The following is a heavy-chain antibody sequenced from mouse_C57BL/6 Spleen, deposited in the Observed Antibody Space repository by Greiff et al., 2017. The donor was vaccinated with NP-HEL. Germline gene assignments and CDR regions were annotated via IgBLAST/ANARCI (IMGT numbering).Heavy chain of an antibody. V-gene: IGHV1-39*01. CDR3: SSSSYRSCSFDY. Sequence: EVQLQQSGPELVKPGASVKISCKASGYSFTDYNMNWVKQSHGKSLEWIGVINPNYGTTSYNQKFKGKATLTVDQSSSTAYIHLNSLTSEDSAVYYCSSSSYRSCSFDYWGQGTTLTVSS. J-gene: IGHJ2*01. CDR1: GYSFTDYN. D-gene: IGHD1-1*01. CDR2: INPNYGTT.